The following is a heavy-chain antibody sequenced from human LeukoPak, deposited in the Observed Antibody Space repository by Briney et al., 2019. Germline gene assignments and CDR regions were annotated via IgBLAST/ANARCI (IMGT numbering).Heavy chain of an antibody. J-gene: IGHJ5*02. V-gene: IGHV1-18*01. CDR1: GYTFTSYG. D-gene: IGHD2-2*01. CDR2: ISAYNGNT. Sequence: ASVKVSCKASGYTFTSYGISWVRQAPGQGLEWMGWISAYNGNTNYAQKLQGRVTMTTDTSTSTAYMELRNLRSDDTAVYYCARDRDCSSTSCYSPAWFDPWGQGTLVTVSS. CDR3: ARDRDCSSTSCYSPAWFDP.